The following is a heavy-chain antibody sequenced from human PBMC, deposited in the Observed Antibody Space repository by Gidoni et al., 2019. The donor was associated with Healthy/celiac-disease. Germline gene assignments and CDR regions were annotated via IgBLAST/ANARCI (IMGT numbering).Heavy chain of an antibody. D-gene: IGHD5-18*01. Sequence: QVQLGRSGAEVKKPGSSVQVSCKASGGTLRSHAISWVRQAPGQGLEWMGGIIPIFGTANYAQKFQGRITITADKSTSTAYMGRSSLRSEDTAVYYCARGGRGIQLWLFDYWGQGTLVTVSS. J-gene: IGHJ4*02. CDR2: IIPIFGTA. CDR1: GGTLRSHA. V-gene: IGHV1-69*06. CDR3: ARGGRGIQLWLFDY.